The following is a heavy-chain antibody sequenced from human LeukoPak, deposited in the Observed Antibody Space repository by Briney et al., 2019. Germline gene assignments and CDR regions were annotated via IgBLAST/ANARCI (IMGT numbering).Heavy chain of an antibody. Sequence: SETLSLTCTVSGGSISSTTDYWGWIRQPPGQGLEWIGSIYSGGSTYYNPSFKSRVALSVDTSKNQFSLKLSSVTAADTAVYYCARDPVGATDYFDYWGQGTLVTVSS. V-gene: IGHV4-39*07. CDR3: ARDPVGATDYFDY. D-gene: IGHD1-26*01. CDR1: GGSISSTTDY. J-gene: IGHJ4*02. CDR2: IYSGGST.